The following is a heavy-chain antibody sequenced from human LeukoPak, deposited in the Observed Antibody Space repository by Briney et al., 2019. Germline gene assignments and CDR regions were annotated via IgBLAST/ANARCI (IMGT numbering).Heavy chain of an antibody. V-gene: IGHV4-34*01. D-gene: IGHD4-17*01. CDR2: INHSGST. CDR1: GGSFSGYY. CDR3: ARGAYGDYANRQYNWFDT. Sequence: KPSETLFLTCAVYGGSFSGYYWSWIRQPPDKGLECIGEINHSGSTNYNPSLKSRVTISIDTSKNQFSLKLSSVTAADTAVYYCARGAYGDYANRQYNWFDTWDQGTLVIVSS. J-gene: IGHJ5*02.